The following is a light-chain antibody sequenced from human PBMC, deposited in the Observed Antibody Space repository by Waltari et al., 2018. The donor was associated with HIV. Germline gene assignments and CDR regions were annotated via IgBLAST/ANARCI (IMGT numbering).Light chain of an antibody. CDR1: NIGSKN. CDR2: RDN. Sequence: SYELAQPLSVSVALGQTARITCGGNNIGSKNENWYQQKPGQAPVLVIYRDNNRPSGIPERFSGSNAGNTASLSISRAQAGDEADYYCQVWDSSTGVFGGGTKLTVL. V-gene: IGLV3-9*01. CDR3: QVWDSSTGV. J-gene: IGLJ2*01.